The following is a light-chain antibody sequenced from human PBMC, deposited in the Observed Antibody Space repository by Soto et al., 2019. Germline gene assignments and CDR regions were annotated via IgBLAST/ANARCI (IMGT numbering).Light chain of an antibody. CDR3: QQYNTYST. J-gene: IGKJ1*01. V-gene: IGKV1-5*03. Sequence: DIQMTQSPSTLSASVGDRVTITCRASQSISSYLAWYQQRPGKAPKLLIYKASSLDSGVPSRFSGSGSGTEFTITINRLQPDDFANYYGQQYNTYSTFGQGTKVEIK. CDR1: QSISSY. CDR2: KAS.